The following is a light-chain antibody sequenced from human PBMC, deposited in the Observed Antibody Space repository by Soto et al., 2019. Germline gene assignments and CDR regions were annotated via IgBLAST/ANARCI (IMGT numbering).Light chain of an antibody. CDR3: LQLKGYPLT. V-gene: IGKV1-9*01. Sequence: DIQLTQSPSFLSASVGDRVTITCRASQAISSYLGWYQQKPGKAPKLLISAASTLESGVPSRFSGSGSGTEFTLTISSLQPEDFATYYCLQLKGYPLTFGGGTKVEIK. CDR1: QAISSY. CDR2: AAS. J-gene: IGKJ4*01.